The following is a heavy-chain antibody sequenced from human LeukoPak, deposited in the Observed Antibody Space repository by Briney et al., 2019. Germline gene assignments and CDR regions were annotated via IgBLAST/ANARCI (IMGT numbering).Heavy chain of an antibody. CDR3: ARGPTTITMVRGATFDY. D-gene: IGHD3-10*01. V-gene: IGHV3-21*01. J-gene: IGHJ4*02. CDR1: GFTFSSYS. CDR2: ISSSSSYI. Sequence: GGSLRLSCAASGFTFSSYSMNWVRQAPGKGLEWVSSISSSSSYIYYADSVKGRFTISRDNAKNSLYLQMNSLRAEDTDVYYCARGPTTITMVRGATFDYWGQGTLVTVSS.